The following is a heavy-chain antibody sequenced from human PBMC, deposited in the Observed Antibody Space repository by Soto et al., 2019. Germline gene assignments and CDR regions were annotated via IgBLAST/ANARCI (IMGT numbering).Heavy chain of an antibody. Sequence: ESGGGLVQPGGSLRLSCAASGFTFSSYDMHWVRQATGKGLEWVSAIGTAGDTYYPGSVKGRFTISRENAKNSLYLQMNSLRAGDTAVYYCARAGGPHYYYGMDVWGQGTTVTVSS. CDR3: ARAGGPHYYYGMDV. D-gene: IGHD6-25*01. J-gene: IGHJ6*02. CDR1: GFTFSSYD. V-gene: IGHV3-13*01. CDR2: IGTAGDT.